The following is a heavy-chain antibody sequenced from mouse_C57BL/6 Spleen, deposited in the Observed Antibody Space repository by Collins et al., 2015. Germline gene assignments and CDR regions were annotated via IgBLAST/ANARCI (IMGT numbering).Heavy chain of an antibody. CDR1: GYTFTSYW. CDR3: ARSGYGNPWFAY. J-gene: IGHJ3*01. CDR2: IYPGDGDT. D-gene: IGHD2-10*02. Sequence: QFQLQQPGTELVKPGASVKLSCKASGYTFTSYWMHWVKQRPGKGLEWIGRIYPGDGDTNYNGKFKGKATLTADKSSSTAYMQLSSLTSEDSAVYFCARSGYGNPWFAYWGQGTLVTVSA. V-gene: IGHV1-82*01.